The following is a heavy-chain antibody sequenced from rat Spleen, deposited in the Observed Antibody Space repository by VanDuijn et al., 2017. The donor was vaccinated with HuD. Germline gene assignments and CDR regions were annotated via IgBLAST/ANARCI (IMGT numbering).Heavy chain of an antibody. CDR3: ARYRDSYGHVGIFDY. CDR1: SYSITNNY. D-gene: IGHD1-12*01. CDR2: IGYSGST. Sequence: EVQLQESGPGLVKPSQSLSLTCSVTSYSITNNYWGWIRKFPGNKMEWMGYIGYSGSTGYNPSLKTRISITRDTSKNQFFLQLNSVTTEDTATYYCARYRDSYGHVGIFDYWGQGVMVTVSS. J-gene: IGHJ2*01. V-gene: IGHV3-1*01.